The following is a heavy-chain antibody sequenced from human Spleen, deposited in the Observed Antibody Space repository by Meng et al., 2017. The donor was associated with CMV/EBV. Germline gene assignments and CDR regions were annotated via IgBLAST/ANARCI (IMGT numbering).Heavy chain of an antibody. Sequence: SLKISCAASGFTFSSYAMSWVRQAPGKGLEWVSGISWNSGSIGYADSVKGRFTISRDNAEKSLYLQMNSLSAEDMAVYYCAKAYSSLSSNYYGMDVWGQGTTVTVSS. CDR1: GFTFSSYA. J-gene: IGHJ6*02. V-gene: IGHV3-9*03. CDR3: AKAYSSLSSNYYGMDV. CDR2: ISWNSGSI. D-gene: IGHD6-6*01.